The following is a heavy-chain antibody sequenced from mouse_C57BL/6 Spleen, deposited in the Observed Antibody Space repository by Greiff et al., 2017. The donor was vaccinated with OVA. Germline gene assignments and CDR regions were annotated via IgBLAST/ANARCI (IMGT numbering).Heavy chain of an antibody. V-gene: IGHV1-42*01. J-gene: IGHJ3*01. CDR3: ARGYGYDAWFAY. CDR1: GYSFTGYY. Sequence: EVQLQQSGPELVKPGASVKISCKASGYSFTGYYMNWVKQSPEKSLEWIGEINPSTGGTTYNQKFKAKATLTVDKSSSTAYMQIKSLTSEDSAVYYCARGYGYDAWFAYWGQGTLVTVSA. CDR2: INPSTGGT. D-gene: IGHD2-2*01.